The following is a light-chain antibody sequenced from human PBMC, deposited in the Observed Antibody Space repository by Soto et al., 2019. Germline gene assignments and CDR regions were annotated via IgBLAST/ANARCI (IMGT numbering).Light chain of an antibody. CDR1: QSINSD. CDR3: RQTYGNPPST. J-gene: IGKJ1*01. Sequence: DIQMTQSPSSLSASVGDRVTITCRASQSINSDVNWYKQKPGKAPKLQIYAASSLQSGVPSRFRGSESGTVFTLTISSLQPEDFATDYCRQTYGNPPSTFGQGTEVEIK. V-gene: IGKV1-39*01. CDR2: AAS.